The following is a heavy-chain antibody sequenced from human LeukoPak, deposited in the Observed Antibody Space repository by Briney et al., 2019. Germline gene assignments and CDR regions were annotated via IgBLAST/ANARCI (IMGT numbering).Heavy chain of an antibody. Sequence: SETLSLTCTVSGGSISSYFWSWIRQPAEKGLEWIGRIYTSGSTNYNPSLKSRVTISADKSTNQFSLKLSSVTAADTAVYYCARDRFGDLNYFDYWGQGTLVTVSS. V-gene: IGHV4-4*07. J-gene: IGHJ4*02. CDR3: ARDRFGDLNYFDY. D-gene: IGHD3-3*01. CDR1: GGSISSYF. CDR2: IYTSGST.